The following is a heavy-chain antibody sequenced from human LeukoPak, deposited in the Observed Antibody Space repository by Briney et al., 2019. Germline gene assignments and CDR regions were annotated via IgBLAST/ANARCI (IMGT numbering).Heavy chain of an antibody. D-gene: IGHD6-13*01. CDR1: GYTFTGYY. Sequence: ASVKVSCKASGYTFTGYYMHWVRQAPGQGLEWMGIINPSGGSTSYAQKFQGRVTMTRDTSTSTVYMELSSLRSEDTAVYYCATLVQEQLVLLDYWGQGTLVTVSS. J-gene: IGHJ4*02. CDR2: INPSGGST. CDR3: ATLVQEQLVLLDY. V-gene: IGHV1-46*01.